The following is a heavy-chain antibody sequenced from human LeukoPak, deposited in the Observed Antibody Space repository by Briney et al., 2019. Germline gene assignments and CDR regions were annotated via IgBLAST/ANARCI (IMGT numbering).Heavy chain of an antibody. CDR2: IRAGGGST. D-gene: IGHD3-10*01. Sequence: GGSLRLSCAASGFXFSNYAITWVRQAPGKGLEWVSGIRAGGGSTNFADSVRGRFTLSTDNSKNTLYLQMNSLRAEDAAIYYCAKDGGSGMGFDPWGQGTLVTVSS. CDR1: GFXFSNYA. J-gene: IGHJ5*02. CDR3: AKDGGSGMGFDP. V-gene: IGHV3-23*01.